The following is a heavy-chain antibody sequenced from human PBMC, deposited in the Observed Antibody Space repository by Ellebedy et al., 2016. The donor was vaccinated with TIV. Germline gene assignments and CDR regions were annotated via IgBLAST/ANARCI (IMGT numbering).Heavy chain of an antibody. J-gene: IGHJ6*03. D-gene: IGHD6-19*01. Sequence: GESLKISCAASGFTFSSYAMHWVRQAPGKGLEWVAVISFDGNIKYYTDSVKGRFTISRDNSRNTLYLQMNSLRAEDTAVYYCARGRGYSSGGRLYYYYMDVWGKGTTVTVSS. V-gene: IGHV3-30*04. CDR2: ISFDGNIK. CDR1: GFTFSSYA. CDR3: ARGRGYSSGGRLYYYYMDV.